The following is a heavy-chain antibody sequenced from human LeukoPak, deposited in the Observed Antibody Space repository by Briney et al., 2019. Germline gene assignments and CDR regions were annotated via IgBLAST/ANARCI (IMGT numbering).Heavy chain of an antibody. Sequence: SVKVSCKASGYTFTSYGISWVRQAPGQGLEWMGWIIPIFGTANYAQKFQGRVTITTVESTSTAYMELSSLRSEDTAVYYCARVVGYCSSTSCLDYYYYYYMDVWGKGTTVTVSS. CDR3: ARVVGYCSSTSCLDYYYYYYMDV. V-gene: IGHV1-69*05. CDR1: GYTFTSYG. J-gene: IGHJ6*03. D-gene: IGHD2-2*01. CDR2: IIPIFGTA.